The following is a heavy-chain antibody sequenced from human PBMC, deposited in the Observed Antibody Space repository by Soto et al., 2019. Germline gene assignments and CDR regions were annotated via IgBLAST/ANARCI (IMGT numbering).Heavy chain of an antibody. J-gene: IGHJ5*02. V-gene: IGHV4-31*03. CDR1: GGSISSGGYY. CDR2: IYHSGST. D-gene: IGHD3-10*01. Sequence: PSETLSLTCTVSGGSISSGGYYWSWIRQHPGQALEWIGYIYHSGSTYYNPSLKSRVTISVDTSKNQFSLKLSSVTAADTAVYYCARVPGSYLWFDPWGQGTLVTVSS. CDR3: ARVPGSYLWFDP.